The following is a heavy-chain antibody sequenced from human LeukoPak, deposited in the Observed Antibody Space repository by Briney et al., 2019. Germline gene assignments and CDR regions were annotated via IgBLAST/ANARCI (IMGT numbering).Heavy chain of an antibody. J-gene: IGHJ4*02. CDR1: GFTVSSNY. V-gene: IGHV3-53*01. D-gene: IGHD3-10*01. CDR2: IYSGGST. CDR3: ARDSTYNGVQGVIPLGY. Sequence: GGSLRLSCAASGFTVSSNYMSWVRQAPGKGLEWVSVIYSGGSTYYADSVKGRFTISRDNSKNTLYLQMNSLRAEDTAVYYCARDSTYNGVQGVIPLGYWGQGTLVTVSS.